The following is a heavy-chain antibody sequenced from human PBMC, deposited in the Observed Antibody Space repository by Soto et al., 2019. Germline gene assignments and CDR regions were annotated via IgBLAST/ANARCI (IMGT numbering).Heavy chain of an antibody. J-gene: IGHJ4*02. CDR2: ISGSGGST. CDR3: AKDHPEPYYAGY. Sequence: EVQLLESGGGLVQPGGSLRLSCAASGFTFSSYAMSWVRQAPGKGLEWVSAISGSGGSTYYADSVKGRFTISRDNSKNTLFLQMISLRAEDTAVYYCAKDHPEPYYAGYWGQGTQVTVSS. V-gene: IGHV3-23*01. D-gene: IGHD1-26*01. CDR1: GFTFSSYA.